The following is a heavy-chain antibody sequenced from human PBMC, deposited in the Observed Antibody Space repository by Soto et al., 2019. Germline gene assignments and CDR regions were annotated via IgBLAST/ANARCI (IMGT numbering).Heavy chain of an antibody. CDR1: GFTFSDDW. V-gene: IGHV3-15*07. Sequence: EVQLVESGGGLVKPGGSLRLSCAASGFTFSDDWINWVRQAPGKGLEWVGRVKSKTHGGTTDYAEYVKGSFAISRDASNNMEYLQMNSLKIEDSAVYYGTTDSYSTITIDRFHYWGHVTLVTVSS. J-gene: IGHJ4*01. D-gene: IGHD2-8*01. CDR3: TTDSYSTITIDRFHY. CDR2: VKSKTHGGTT.